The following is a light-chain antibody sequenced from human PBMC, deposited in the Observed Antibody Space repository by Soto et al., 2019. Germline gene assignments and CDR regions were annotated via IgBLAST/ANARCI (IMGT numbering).Light chain of an antibody. Sequence: EIVMTQSPATLSVSPGERVTLSCRASQSVRSDLAWYQQKPGQAPRLLIYAASTRATDIPARFSGSGSGTDFTLAISSLQSEDFAVYYCQQYVNWPPTFTFGQGNKLEIK. J-gene: IGKJ2*01. CDR1: QSVRSD. V-gene: IGKV3-15*01. CDR2: AAS. CDR3: QQYVNWPPTFT.